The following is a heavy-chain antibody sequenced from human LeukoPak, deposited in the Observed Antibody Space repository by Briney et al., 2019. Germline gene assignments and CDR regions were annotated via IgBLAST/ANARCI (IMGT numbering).Heavy chain of an antibody. J-gene: IGHJ4*02. CDR1: GFTFNIFW. D-gene: IGHD5-12*01. Sequence: GESLRLSCAASGFTFNIFWMSWVRQAPGKGLEWVATIKEDGSERYYVDSVKGRFTISRDNAKNSLYLQVNSLRAEDTAVYYCARTVATRSFDYWGQGTLVTVSS. CDR3: ARTVATRSFDY. V-gene: IGHV3-7*01. CDR2: IKEDGSER.